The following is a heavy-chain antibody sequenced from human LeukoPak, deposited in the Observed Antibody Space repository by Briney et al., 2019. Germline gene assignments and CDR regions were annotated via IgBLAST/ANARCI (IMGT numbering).Heavy chain of an antibody. CDR3: ASVPPPLLWFGELSHQNYYGMDV. D-gene: IGHD3-10*01. J-gene: IGHJ6*02. V-gene: IGHV3-66*01. Sequence: GGSLRLSCAASGFTFSNSAMSWFRQAPGKGLEWVSVIYSGGSTYYADSVKGRFTISRDNSKNTLYLQMNSLRAEDTAVYYCASVPPPLLWFGELSHQNYYGMDVWGQGTTVTVSS. CDR2: IYSGGST. CDR1: GFTFSNSA.